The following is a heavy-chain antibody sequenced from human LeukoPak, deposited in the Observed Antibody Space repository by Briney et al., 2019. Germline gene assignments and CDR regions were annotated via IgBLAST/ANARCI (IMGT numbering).Heavy chain of an antibody. CDR3: ARDSGNSWSGYSYYYYYYYMDV. CDR1: GFTFSSYS. Sequence: GGSLRLSCAASGFTFSSYSMNWVRQAPGKGLEWVSSISSSSNYIYYADSVKGRFTISRDNAKNSLYLQMNSLRAEDTAVYYCARDSGNSWSGYSYYYYYYYMDVWGKGTTVTVSS. D-gene: IGHD3-3*01. V-gene: IGHV3-21*01. CDR2: ISSSSNYI. J-gene: IGHJ6*03.